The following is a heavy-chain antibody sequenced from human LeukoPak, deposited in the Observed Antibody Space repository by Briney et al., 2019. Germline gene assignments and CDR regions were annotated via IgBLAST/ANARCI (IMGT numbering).Heavy chain of an antibody. V-gene: IGHV4-59*08. J-gene: IGHJ4*02. Sequence: SETLSLTCTVSGGSINSYHWSWIRQPPGKGLEWIAYISYSGSTNYNPSLRSRVTISLDTSKNHFSLKLSSVTAADTAVYYCARQSSGYDLGPFAYWGQVTLVTVSS. CDR1: GGSINSYH. CDR3: ARQSSGYDLGPFAY. CDR2: ISYSGST. D-gene: IGHD5-12*01.